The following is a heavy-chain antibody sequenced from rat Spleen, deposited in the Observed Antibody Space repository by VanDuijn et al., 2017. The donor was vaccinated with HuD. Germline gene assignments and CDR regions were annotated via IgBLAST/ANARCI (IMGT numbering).Heavy chain of an antibody. CDR2: ITNSGGNI. CDR1: GFRFNKYW. CDR3: TRGNYYSTDY. J-gene: IGHJ2*01. V-gene: IGHV5-31*01. D-gene: IGHD1-2*01. Sequence: EVHLVESGGGLVQPGGSLKLSCVASGFRFNKYWMNWIRQAPGKGLEWVASITNSGGNIYFPDSVKGRFTVSRDNAQNNLYLQMNSLRSEDTATYYGTRGNYYSTDYWEQGVMVTVSS.